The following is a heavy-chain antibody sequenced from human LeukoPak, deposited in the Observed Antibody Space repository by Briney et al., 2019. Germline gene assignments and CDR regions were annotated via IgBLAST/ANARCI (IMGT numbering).Heavy chain of an antibody. D-gene: IGHD5-12*01. J-gene: IGHJ4*02. V-gene: IGHV3-23*01. CDR2: ISGSGGST. CDR3: AKEKPYGGYAGRYFDY. Sequence: GGSLRLSCAASGFTFSSYAMSWVRQAPGKGLEWVSAISGSGGSTYYADSVKGRFTISRDNSKNTLYLQMNSLRAEDTAVYYCAKEKPYGGYAGRYFDYWGQGNPGHRLL. CDR1: GFTFSSYA.